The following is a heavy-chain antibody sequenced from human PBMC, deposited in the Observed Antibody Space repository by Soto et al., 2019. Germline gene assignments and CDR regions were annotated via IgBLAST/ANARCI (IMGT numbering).Heavy chain of an antibody. CDR3: AREAPYCTSATCPKFYDMDV. V-gene: IGHV1-69*01. D-gene: IGHD2-2*01. CDR2: IIPILNSP. J-gene: IGHJ6*02. CDR1: GGTFGSYA. Sequence: VQSGAEVKKPGSSVKVSCKAXGGTFGSYAITWVRRAXGQGXXXLGGIIPILNSPAYAQKCQARIVITADEITNTAYMELNSLRFDDTAVYYCAREAPYCTSATCPKFYDMDVWGQGTTVTVAS.